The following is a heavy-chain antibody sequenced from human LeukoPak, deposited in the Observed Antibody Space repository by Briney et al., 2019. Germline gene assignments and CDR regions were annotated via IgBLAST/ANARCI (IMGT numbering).Heavy chain of an antibody. CDR3: AKDRRLIAVAAPDAFDI. D-gene: IGHD6-19*01. J-gene: IGHJ3*02. V-gene: IGHV3-7*03. CDR1: GFTFSSYW. Sequence: GGSLRLSCAASGFTFSSYWMSWVRQAPGKGLEWVANIKQDGSEKYYVDSVKGRFTISRDNAKNSLYLQMNSLRAEDTAVYYCAKDRRLIAVAAPDAFDIWGQGTMVTVSS. CDR2: IKQDGSEK.